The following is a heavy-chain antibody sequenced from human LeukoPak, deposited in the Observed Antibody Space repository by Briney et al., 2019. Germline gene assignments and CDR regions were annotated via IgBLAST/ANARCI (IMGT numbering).Heavy chain of an antibody. CDR3: ARDLNPRGSYRYAWFDP. J-gene: IGHJ5*02. CDR1: GGSISSYY. CDR2: IYTSGST. V-gene: IGHV4-4*07. D-gene: IGHD3-16*02. Sequence: SETLSLTCTVSGGSISSYYWSWIRQPAGKGLEWIGRIYTSGSTNYNPSLKSRVTISVDKSKNQFSLKLSSVTAADTAVYYCARDLNPRGSYRYAWFDPWGQGTLVTVSS.